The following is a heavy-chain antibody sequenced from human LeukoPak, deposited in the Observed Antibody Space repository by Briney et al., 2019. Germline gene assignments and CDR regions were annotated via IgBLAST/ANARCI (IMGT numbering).Heavy chain of an antibody. CDR3: TTEVEYSQTDYYYYYYMDV. CDR1: GFTFSNAW. Sequence: GGSLRLSCAASGFTFSNAWMSWVRQAPGKGLEWVGRIKSRTDGGTTDYAAPVKGRFTISRDDSKNTLYLQMNSLKTEDTAVYYCTTEVEYSQTDYYYYYYMDVWGKGITVTVSS. J-gene: IGHJ6*03. V-gene: IGHV3-15*01. CDR2: IKSRTDGGTT. D-gene: IGHD6-6*01.